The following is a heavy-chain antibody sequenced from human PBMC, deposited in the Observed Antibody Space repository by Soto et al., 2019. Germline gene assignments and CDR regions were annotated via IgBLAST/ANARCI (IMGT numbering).Heavy chain of an antibody. V-gene: IGHV1-69*06. CDR2: TIPFFGTV. Sequence: QVQLVQSGAEVKKPGSSVRVSCKASGGDFSSYGISWVRQAPGQGLEWMGGTIPFFGTVDYAQRFQGRVTINADKSTTTAYMELSGLRSEDTALYYCAREYARKYDSWGQGTLVTVSS. CDR1: GGDFSSYG. CDR3: AREYARKYDS. J-gene: IGHJ4*02.